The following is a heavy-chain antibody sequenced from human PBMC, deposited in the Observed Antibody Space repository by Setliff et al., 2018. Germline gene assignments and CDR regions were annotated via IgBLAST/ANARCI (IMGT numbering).Heavy chain of an antibody. Sequence: SVKVSCKASGGTFSSYAISWVRQAPGQGLEWMGRIIPIFGTANYAQKFQGRVTFTADKSTSTAYMELSSLRSEDTAVYYCASLNWNHLYYYMDVWGKGTTVTVSS. CDR1: GGTFSSYA. CDR3: ASLNWNHLYYYMDV. J-gene: IGHJ6*03. CDR2: IIPIFGTA. D-gene: IGHD1-1*01. V-gene: IGHV1-69*06.